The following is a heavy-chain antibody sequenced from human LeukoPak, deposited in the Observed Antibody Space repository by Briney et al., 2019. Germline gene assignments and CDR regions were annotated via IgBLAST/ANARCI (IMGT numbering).Heavy chain of an antibody. V-gene: IGHV3-23*01. CDR3: AKDLPPARTKSYYFDY. J-gene: IGHJ4*02. CDR1: GFTFSSYA. Sequence: GGSLRLSCAASGFTFSSYAMSWVRQAPGKGLEWVSAISGSGGSTYYADSVKGRFTISRDNSKNTLYLQMNSLRAEDTAVYYCAKDLPPARTKSYYFDYWGQGTLVTASS. D-gene: IGHD1/OR15-1a*01. CDR2: ISGSGGST.